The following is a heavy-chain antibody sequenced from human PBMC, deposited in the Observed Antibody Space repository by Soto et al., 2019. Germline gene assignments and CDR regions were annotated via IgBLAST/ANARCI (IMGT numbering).Heavy chain of an antibody. CDR1: GGTFSSYA. D-gene: IGHD6-19*01. J-gene: IGHJ3*02. V-gene: IGHV1-69*01. CDR3: ALGGSGWSDAFDI. CDR2: IIPIFGTA. Sequence: QVQLVQSGAEVKKPGSSVKVSCKASGGTFSSYAISWVRQAPGQGLGWMGGIIPIFGTANYAQKVQGSLTITADEATRTAYMELSSLRCEDTGVYYCALGGSGWSDAFDIWGQGTMVTVSS.